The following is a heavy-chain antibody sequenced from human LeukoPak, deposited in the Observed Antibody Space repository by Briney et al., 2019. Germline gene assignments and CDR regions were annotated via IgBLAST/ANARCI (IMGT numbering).Heavy chain of an antibody. CDR3: ARGEAA. Sequence: PSETLSLTCTVSGGSISSSSYYWSWIRQPAGKGLEWIGRIYTSGSTNYNPSLKSRVTMSVDTSKNQFSLKLSSVTAADTAVYYCARGEAAWGQGTLVTVSS. CDR1: GGSISSSSYY. CDR2: IYTSGST. V-gene: IGHV4-61*02. J-gene: IGHJ5*02.